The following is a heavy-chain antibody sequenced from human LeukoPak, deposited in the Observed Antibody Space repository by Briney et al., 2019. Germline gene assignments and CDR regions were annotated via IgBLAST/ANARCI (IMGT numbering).Heavy chain of an antibody. CDR2: INPNSGGT. CDR1: GYTFTGYY. D-gene: IGHD6-13*01. J-gene: IGHJ4*02. V-gene: IGHV1-2*02. Sequence: VASVKVSCKASGYTFTGYYMHWVRQAPGQGLEWMGWINPNSGGTNYAQKFQGRVTVTRDTSIDTVYMELSRLRSDDTSLYYCARAAGGSYFDYWGQGTLVTVSS. CDR3: ARAAGGSYFDY.